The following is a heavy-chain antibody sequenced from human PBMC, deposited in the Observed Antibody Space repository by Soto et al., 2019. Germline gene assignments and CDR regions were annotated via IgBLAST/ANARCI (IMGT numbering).Heavy chain of an antibody. J-gene: IGHJ6*02. V-gene: IGHV1-58*01. CDR3: AADPHSDPPIISYYGMDV. CDR2: IVVGSGNT. Sequence: SGKVSCKASGFTFTSSAVQWVRQARGQRLEWIGWIVVGSGNTNYAQKFQERVTITRDMSTSTAYMELSSLRSEDTAVYYCAADPHSDPPIISYYGMDVWGQGTTVTVSS. CDR1: GFTFTSSA. D-gene: IGHD3-10*01.